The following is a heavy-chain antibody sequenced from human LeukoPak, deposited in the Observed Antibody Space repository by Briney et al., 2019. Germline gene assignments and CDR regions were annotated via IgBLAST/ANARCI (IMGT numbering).Heavy chain of an antibody. CDR3: ARDLNWGTGTGPDY. J-gene: IGHJ4*02. Sequence: PGRSLRLSCAASGFTFSSYAMHWVRQAPGKGLEWMVVISYDGRKKYYTDSVKGRLTISRDNSKSTLYLQMNSLRAEDTAVYFCARDLNWGTGTGPDYWGQGTLVTVSS. CDR2: ISYDGRKK. D-gene: IGHD7-27*01. V-gene: IGHV3-30*04. CDR1: GFTFSSYA.